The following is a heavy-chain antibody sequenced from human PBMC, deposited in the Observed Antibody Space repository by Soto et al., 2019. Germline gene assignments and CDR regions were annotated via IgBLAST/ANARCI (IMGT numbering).Heavy chain of an antibody. CDR1: GFSFSDAW. CDR3: TRGRLSGHYTDY. CDR2: IKSKTDGGTT. D-gene: IGHD5-12*01. J-gene: IGHJ4*02. Sequence: GGSLRLSCAASGFSFSDAWMNWVRQVPGKGLEWVGRIKSKTDGGTTDYAAPVNGRFSISRDDSKNTLYLQMSSLKTDDTAVYYCTRGRLSGHYTDYWGRGTLVTVSS. V-gene: IGHV3-15*07.